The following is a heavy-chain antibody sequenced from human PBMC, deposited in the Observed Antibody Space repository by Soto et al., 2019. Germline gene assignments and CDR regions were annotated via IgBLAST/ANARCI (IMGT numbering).Heavy chain of an antibody. V-gene: IGHV3-23*01. CDR3: AKAHNGDSARYFDY. CDR1: RFTLSTYA. Sequence: PGGALRLPCAVSRFTLSTYAMTWIRQAPGKGLQWVSTINDSGTGIYYPDSVKGRFTISRDNSNNTLYLQMSSLRAEDKAVYFCAKAHNGDSARYFDYRGQGTLVTVSS. J-gene: IGHJ4*02. CDR2: INDSGTGI. D-gene: IGHD4-17*01.